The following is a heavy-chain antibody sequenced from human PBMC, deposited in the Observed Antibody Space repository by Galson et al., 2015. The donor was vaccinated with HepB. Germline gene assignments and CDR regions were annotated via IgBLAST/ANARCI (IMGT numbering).Heavy chain of an antibody. J-gene: IGHJ6*02. V-gene: IGHV3-7*01. CDR2: IKQDGSDK. D-gene: IGHD3-10*01. Sequence: SLRLSCAASGFTFPSYWMSWVRQAPGKGLEWVANIKQDGSDKYYLDSVKGRFTISRDNAKNSLYLQMNSLRDEDTAVYYCARDRGGSGIYLSHYYDLDVWGQGTTVTVSS. CDR3: ARDRGGSGIYLSHYYDLDV. CDR1: GFTFPSYW.